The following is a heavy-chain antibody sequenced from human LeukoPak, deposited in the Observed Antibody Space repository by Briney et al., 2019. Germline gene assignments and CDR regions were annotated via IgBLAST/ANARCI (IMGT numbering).Heavy chain of an antibody. J-gene: IGHJ3*02. CDR1: GYSISSGYY. CDR2: IYHSGST. V-gene: IGHV4-38-2*02. Sequence: PSETLSLTCTVSGYSISSGYYWGWIRQPPGKGLEWIGSIYHSGSTYYNPSLKSRVTISVDTSKNQFSLKLSSVTTADTAVYYCARDASRGFGDQPGAFDIWGQGTMVTVSS. D-gene: IGHD3-10*01. CDR3: ARDASRGFGDQPGAFDI.